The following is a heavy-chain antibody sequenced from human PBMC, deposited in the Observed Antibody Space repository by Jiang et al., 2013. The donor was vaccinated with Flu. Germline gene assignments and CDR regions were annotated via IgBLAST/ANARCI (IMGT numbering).Heavy chain of an antibody. CDR2: INPNSGGT. V-gene: IGHV1-2*02. CDR3: ARDFGVPISGIMGPRPPQYSYYYYGMDV. CDR1: GYTFTGYY. D-gene: IGHD1-26*01. J-gene: IGHJ6*02. Sequence: GAEVKKPGASVKVSCKASGYTFTGYYMHWVRQAPGQGLEWMGWINPNSGGTNYAQKFQGRVTMTRDTSISTAYMELSRLRSDDTAVYYCARDFGVPISGIMGPRPPQYSYYYYGMDVWGQGTTVTVSS.